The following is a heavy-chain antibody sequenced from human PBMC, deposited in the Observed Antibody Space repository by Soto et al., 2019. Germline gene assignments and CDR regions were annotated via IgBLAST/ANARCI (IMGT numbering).Heavy chain of an antibody. D-gene: IGHD3-10*01. CDR2: IYYSGST. CDR1: GGSISSYY. V-gene: IGHV4-59*01. Sequence: PSATLSLTCTVSGGSISSYYWSWIRQPPGKGLEWIGYIYYSGSTNYNPSLKSRVTISVDTSKNQFSLKLSSVTAADTAVYYCAREMGSGSYGDGFDYWGQGTLVTVSS. CDR3: AREMGSGSYGDGFDY. J-gene: IGHJ4*02.